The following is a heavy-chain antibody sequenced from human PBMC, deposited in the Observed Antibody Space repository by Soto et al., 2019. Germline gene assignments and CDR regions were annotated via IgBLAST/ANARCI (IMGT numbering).Heavy chain of an antibody. D-gene: IGHD2-2*01. CDR1: GGSIKSNDYY. CDR2: IYSSGST. CDR3: ARASRIGHLKGPATDTFDI. V-gene: IGHV4-31*03. Sequence: QVQLQESGPGLVKPSQTLSLTCTVSGGSIKSNDYYWNWIRQHPEKGLEWIGNIYSSGSTYYNPSLKSRVGMSVDTSKNHFSLRRTAVTAADTAVYYCARASRIGHLKGPATDTFDIWGQGTLVSVSS. J-gene: IGHJ3*02.